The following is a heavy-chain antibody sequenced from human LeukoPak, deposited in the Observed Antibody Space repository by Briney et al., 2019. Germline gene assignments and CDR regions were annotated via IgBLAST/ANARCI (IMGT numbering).Heavy chain of an antibody. CDR2: IYGIGGST. J-gene: IGHJ4*02. CDR3: AKDPSTDPLDYSSSRAFDY. D-gene: IGHD6-6*01. Sequence: PGGSLRLSCAASGFTLSSYAMSWVRQAPGKGLEWVSAIYGIGGSTYYADSVRGRFTISRDNSKNTLYLQMNSLRAEDTAVYYCAKDPSTDPLDYSSSRAFDYWGQGTLVTVSS. CDR1: GFTLSSYA. V-gene: IGHV3-23*01.